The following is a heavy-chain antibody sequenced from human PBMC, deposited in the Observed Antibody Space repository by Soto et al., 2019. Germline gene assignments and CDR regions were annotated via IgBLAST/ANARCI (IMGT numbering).Heavy chain of an antibody. CDR3: ARTFDYYGMDV. V-gene: IGHV4-38-2*01. CDR2: IYHAGSV. Sequence: SETLSLTCAVSGYSIGSGCYWAWIRQSPGKGLEWIGSIYHAGSVYYNPSLNGRVALSMDTSKNHFSLKLTSVTAADTAVYYCARTFDYYGMDVWGQGTTVTVSS. J-gene: IGHJ6*02. CDR1: GYSIGSGCY.